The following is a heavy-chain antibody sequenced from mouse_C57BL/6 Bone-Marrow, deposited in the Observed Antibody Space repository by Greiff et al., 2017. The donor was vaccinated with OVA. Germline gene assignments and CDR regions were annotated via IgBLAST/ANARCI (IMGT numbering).Heavy chain of an antibody. V-gene: IGHV14-4*01. CDR3: TRHYYGSSRGAY. D-gene: IGHD1-1*01. J-gene: IGHJ3*01. Sequence: EVQLQESGAELVRPGASVKLSCTASGFNIKDDYMHWVKQRPEQGLEWIGWIDPENGDTEYASKFQGKATITADTSSNTAYLQLSSLTSEDTAVYYCTRHYYGSSRGAYWGQGTLVTVSA. CDR2: IDPENGDT. CDR1: GFNIKDDY.